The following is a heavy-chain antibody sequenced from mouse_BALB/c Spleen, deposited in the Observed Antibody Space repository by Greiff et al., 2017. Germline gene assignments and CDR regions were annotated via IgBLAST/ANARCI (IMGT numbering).Heavy chain of an antibody. D-gene: IGHD2-1*01. V-gene: IGHV5-17*02. J-gene: IGHJ4*01. CDR1: GFTFSSFG. CDR2: ISSGSSTI. CDR3: ARWDYGNLYAMDY. Sequence: EVKLMESGGGLVQPGGSRKLSCAASGFTFSSFGMHWVRQAPEKGLEWVAYISSGSSTIYYADTVKGRFTISRDNPKNTLFLQMTSLRSEDTAMYYCARWDYGNLYAMDYWGQGTSVTVSS.